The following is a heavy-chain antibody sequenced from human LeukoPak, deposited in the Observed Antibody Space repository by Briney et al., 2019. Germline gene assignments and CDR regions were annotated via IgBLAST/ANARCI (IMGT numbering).Heavy chain of an antibody. J-gene: IGHJ4*02. CDR3: ARDQDYYGSGSYFDY. CDR2: IDYSGST. D-gene: IGHD3-10*01. Sequence: PSETLSLTCTVSGDSISSSSYSWGWIRQPPGRGLEWIATIDYSGSTYSNPSLKSRVTISVDTSKNQFSLKLSSVTAADTAVYYCARDQDYYGSGSYFDYWGQGTLVTVSS. CDR1: GDSISSSSYS. V-gene: IGHV4-39*07.